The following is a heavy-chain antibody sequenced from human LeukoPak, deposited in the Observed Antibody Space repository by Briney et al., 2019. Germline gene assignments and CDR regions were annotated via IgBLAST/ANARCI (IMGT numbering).Heavy chain of an antibody. V-gene: IGHV1-2*02. CDR1: GYTFTGYY. Sequence: GASVKVSCKASGYTFTGYYMHWVRQAPGQGLEWMGWINPNSGGTNYAQKFQGRVTMTRDTSISTAYMELSRLRSGDTAVYYCARTSLLRIAAAVTFDPWGQGTLVTVSS. CDR3: ARTSLLRIAAAVTFDP. CDR2: INPNSGGT. J-gene: IGHJ5*02. D-gene: IGHD6-13*01.